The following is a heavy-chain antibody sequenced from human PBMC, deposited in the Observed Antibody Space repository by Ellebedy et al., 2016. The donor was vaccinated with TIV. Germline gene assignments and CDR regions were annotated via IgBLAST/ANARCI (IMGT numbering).Heavy chain of an antibody. D-gene: IGHD1-26*01. V-gene: IGHV1-69*13. CDR3: ASGSVGATPFGGYYGMDV. CDR1: GGTFSSYA. CDR2: IIPIFGTA. J-gene: IGHJ6*02. Sequence: AASVKVSCKASGGTFSSYAISWVRQAPGQGLEWMGGIIPIFGTANYAQKFQGRVTITADESTSTAYMELSSLRSEDTAVYYCASGSVGATPFGGYYGMDVWGQGTTVTVSS.